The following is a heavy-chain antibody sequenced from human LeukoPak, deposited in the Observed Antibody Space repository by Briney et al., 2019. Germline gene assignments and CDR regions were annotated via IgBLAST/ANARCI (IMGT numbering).Heavy chain of an antibody. D-gene: IGHD4/OR15-4a*01. Sequence: SETLSLTCTVSAGSISSYYWSWIRQPPGKGLEWIGYIYYSGSTNYNPSLKSRVTISVDTSKNQFSLKLSSVTAADTAVYYCARIMGLVEDYYYYMDVCGRGTTVTVSS. V-gene: IGHV4-59*01. CDR1: AGSISSYY. J-gene: IGHJ6*03. CDR3: ARIMGLVEDYYYYMDV. CDR2: IYYSGST.